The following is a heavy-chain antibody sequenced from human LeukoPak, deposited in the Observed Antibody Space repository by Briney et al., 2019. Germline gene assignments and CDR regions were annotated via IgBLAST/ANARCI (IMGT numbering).Heavy chain of an antibody. J-gene: IGHJ4*02. CDR1: GYTFIAYY. D-gene: IGHD2-2*01. CDR2: LNPYWGGT. V-gene: IGHV1-2*02. Sequence: GASVKLSCKASGYTFIAYYIHWVRQAPGQGREWMGGLNPYWGGTNYALKIQGRHTMTRDTSTSTAYMELSRLRSDDTAVYYCARVGFCGTTSCSLPYLDSCGQRDLVTVSS. CDR3: ARVGFCGTTSCSLPYLDS.